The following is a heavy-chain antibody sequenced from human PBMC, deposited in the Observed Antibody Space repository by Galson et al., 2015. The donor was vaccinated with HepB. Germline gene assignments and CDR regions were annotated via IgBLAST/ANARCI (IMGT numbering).Heavy chain of an antibody. CDR3: ARGLGSTQDVFDI. J-gene: IGHJ3*02. D-gene: IGHD1-26*01. CDR1: GGSISSYY. V-gene: IGHV4-4*07. CDR2: IYTSGIT. Sequence: TLSLTCTVSGGSISSYYWSWIRQPAGKGLEWIGRIYTSGITNYNPSLKSRVTMSVDTSKNQFSLKLSSVTAADTAFYYCARGLGSTQDVFDIWGRGTMVTVSS.